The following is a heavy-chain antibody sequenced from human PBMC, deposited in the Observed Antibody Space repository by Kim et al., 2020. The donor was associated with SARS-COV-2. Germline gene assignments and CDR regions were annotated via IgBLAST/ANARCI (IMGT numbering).Heavy chain of an antibody. J-gene: IGHJ4*02. Sequence: SETLSLTCAVYGGSFSGYYWSWIRQPPGKGLEWIGEINHSGSTNYNPSLKSRVTISVDTSKNQFSLKLSSVTAADTAVYYCARSLFRGGAAAGRPVDYWGQGTLVTVSS. CDR2: INHSGST. CDR1: GGSFSGYY. D-gene: IGHD6-13*01. CDR3: ARSLFRGGAAAGRPVDY. V-gene: IGHV4-34*01.